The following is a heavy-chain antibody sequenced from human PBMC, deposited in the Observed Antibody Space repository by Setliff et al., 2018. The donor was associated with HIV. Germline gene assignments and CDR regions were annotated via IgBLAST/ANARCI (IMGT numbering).Heavy chain of an antibody. CDR2: IYYSGST. CDR1: GDSINSGTYY. CDR3: ASRVPAARHFDY. D-gene: IGHD2-2*01. J-gene: IGHJ4*02. V-gene: IGHV4-61*10. Sequence: SETLSLTCTVSGDSINSGTYYWSWIRQPAGKGLEWIGYIYYSGSTNYNPSLKSRVTISLDRFKNQFSLKLTSVTAADTAVYYCASRVPAARHFDYWGQGTLVTVSS.